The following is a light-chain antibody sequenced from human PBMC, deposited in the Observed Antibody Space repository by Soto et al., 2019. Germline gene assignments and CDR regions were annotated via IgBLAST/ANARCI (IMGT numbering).Light chain of an antibody. J-gene: IGKJ1*01. CDR3: QQSYSTPPT. V-gene: IGKV1-39*01. Sequence: DLQRTQSPSSLSASVGDLVIFCRLASSSNKNYLNWYQQKPGKAPKMLIYAASRLQSGVPSRFSGSGSGTDFTLTTSSLQPEDFAAYYCQQSYSTPPTFGQGTKVDIK. CDR1: SSNKNY. CDR2: AAS.